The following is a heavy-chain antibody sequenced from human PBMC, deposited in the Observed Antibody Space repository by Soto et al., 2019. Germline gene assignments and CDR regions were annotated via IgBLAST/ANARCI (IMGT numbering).Heavy chain of an antibody. J-gene: IGHJ4*02. Sequence: SETLSLTCAVSGYSISSGYYWGWIRQPPGKGLEWIVTIYHNGGTYYNPSLKSRVTVSLDMSKNQFSLRLPSVAAADTAIYYCARQGGVSGTYVGYFDSWGQGNLVTVSS. D-gene: IGHD3-10*01. CDR2: IYHNGGT. CDR1: GYSISSGYY. CDR3: ARQGGVSGTYVGYFDS. V-gene: IGHV4-38-2*01.